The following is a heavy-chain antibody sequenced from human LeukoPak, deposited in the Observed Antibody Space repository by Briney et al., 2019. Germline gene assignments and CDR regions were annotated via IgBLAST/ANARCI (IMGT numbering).Heavy chain of an antibody. Sequence: SETLSLTCTVSGGSISSYYWSWIRKPAGKGLEWIGRIYTSGSTNYNPSLKSRVTMSVDTSKNQFSLKLSSVTAADTAVYYCARVRSSSWYEWFDPWGQGTLVTVSS. CDR3: ARVRSSSWYEWFDP. CDR1: GGSISSYY. J-gene: IGHJ5*02. CDR2: IYTSGST. D-gene: IGHD6-13*01. V-gene: IGHV4-4*07.